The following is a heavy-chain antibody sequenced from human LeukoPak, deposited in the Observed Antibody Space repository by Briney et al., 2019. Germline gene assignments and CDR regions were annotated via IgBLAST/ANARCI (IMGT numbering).Heavy chain of an antibody. CDR1: GYSFTSYW. CDR2: IYPDDSDT. Sequence: GESLKLSCKGSGYSFTSYWIGWVRQMPGKGLEWMVIIYPDDSDTRYSPSFEGQVIISVDKSISTAYLQWSSLKASDTATYYCARHGHCTNGVCYSNYYYYMDVWGKGTTVTVSS. CDR3: ARHGHCTNGVCYSNYYYYMDV. D-gene: IGHD2-8*01. J-gene: IGHJ6*03. V-gene: IGHV5-51*01.